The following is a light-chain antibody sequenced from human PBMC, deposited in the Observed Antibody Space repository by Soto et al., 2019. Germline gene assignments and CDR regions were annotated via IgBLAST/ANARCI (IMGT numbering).Light chain of an antibody. Sequence: QAVLTQPPSASGSPGQRVTISCSGSSSNIGSNYVYWYQQLPGTAHKLLIYSNNQRPSGVPDRFSGSKSGTSASLAISGLRSEDEADYYCAAWDDSLSGFYVFGTGTKVTVL. CDR1: SSNIGSNY. CDR3: AAWDDSLSGFYV. V-gene: IGLV1-47*02. CDR2: SNN. J-gene: IGLJ1*01.